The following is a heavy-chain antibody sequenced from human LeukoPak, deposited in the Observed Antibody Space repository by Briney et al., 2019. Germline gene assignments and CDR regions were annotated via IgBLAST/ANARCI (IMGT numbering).Heavy chain of an antibody. V-gene: IGHV4-59*08. Sequence: SETLSLTCTVSGGSISSYYWSWIRQPPGKGLEWIGYIHYIGRTNYNSSLKRRVTISVDTSKNQFSLRLSSVTAADTAVYYCARHLDGALVPFDYWGQGTLVTVSS. D-gene: IGHD4-17*01. J-gene: IGHJ4*02. CDR1: GGSISSYY. CDR2: IHYIGRT. CDR3: ARHLDGALVPFDY.